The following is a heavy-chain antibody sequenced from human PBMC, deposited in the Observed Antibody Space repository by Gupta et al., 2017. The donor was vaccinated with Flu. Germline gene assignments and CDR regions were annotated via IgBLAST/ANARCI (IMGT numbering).Heavy chain of an antibody. CDR3: ARAHISYCTNGVCYMSRDYYGMDV. V-gene: IGHV4-61*02. D-gene: IGHD2-8*01. CDR1: GGSISSGSYY. J-gene: IGHJ6*02. CDR2: IYTSGST. Sequence: QVQLQESGPGLVKPSQTLSLTCTVSGGSISSGSYYWSWIRQPAGKGLEWIGRIYTSGSTNYNPSLKSRVTISVDTSKNQFSLKLSSVTAADTAVYYCARAHISYCTNGVCYMSRDYYGMDVWGQGTTVTVSS.